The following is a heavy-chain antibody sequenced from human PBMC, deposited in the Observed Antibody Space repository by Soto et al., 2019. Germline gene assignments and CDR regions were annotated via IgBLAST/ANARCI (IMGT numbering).Heavy chain of an antibody. J-gene: IGHJ4*02. CDR2: INPNSGGT. D-gene: IGHD1-26*01. Sequence: ASVKVSCKASGYTFTGYYMHWVRQAPGQGLEWMGWINPNSGGTNYAQKFQGWVTMTRDTSISTAYMELSRLRSDDTAVYYCARGGGSYVGAGTLDYWGQGTRVTVSS. V-gene: IGHV1-2*04. CDR1: GYTFTGYY. CDR3: ARGGGSYVGAGTLDY.